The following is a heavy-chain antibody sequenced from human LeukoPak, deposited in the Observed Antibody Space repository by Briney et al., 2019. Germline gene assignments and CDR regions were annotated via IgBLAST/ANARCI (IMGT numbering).Heavy chain of an antibody. J-gene: IGHJ4*02. D-gene: IGHD6-19*01. CDR3: AILFRGRIAVVGNY. CDR1: GCTFTSYD. Sequence: ASVKVSCKASGCTFTSYDINWVRQATGQGLEWMGWMNPNSGDTGYAQKFQGRVTMTRNTSISTASMELSSLRSEDTAVYYCAILFRGRIAVVGNYWGQGTLVTVSS. CDR2: MNPNSGDT. V-gene: IGHV1-8*01.